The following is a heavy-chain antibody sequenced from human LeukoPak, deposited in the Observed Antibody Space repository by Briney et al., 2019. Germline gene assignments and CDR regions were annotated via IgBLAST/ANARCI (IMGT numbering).Heavy chain of an antibody. CDR3: ARASDYYGSGS. Sequence: GGSLRLSCAASGFSFSSYGMNWVRQAPGKGLEWISYISTSSGTIYYADSVEGRFTISRDSARNSLFLQMNSLRDDDTAVYYCARASDYYGSGSWGQGTLVTVSS. D-gene: IGHD3-10*01. CDR1: GFSFSSYG. CDR2: ISTSSGTI. J-gene: IGHJ5*02. V-gene: IGHV3-48*02.